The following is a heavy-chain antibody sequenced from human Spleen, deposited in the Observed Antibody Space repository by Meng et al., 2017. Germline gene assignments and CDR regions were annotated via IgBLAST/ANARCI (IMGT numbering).Heavy chain of an antibody. V-gene: IGHV3-15*01. CDR3: IGNDLGDY. CDR1: GFTFSNAW. J-gene: IGHJ4*02. D-gene: IGHD1-1*01. Sequence: GESLKISCAASGFTFSNAWMSWVRQAPGKGLEWVGRIKSKTDGETTDYAAPVKGRFTISRNDSQDTLYLQMNSRNTEDLAVFYCIGNDLGDYWGQGTLVTVSS. CDR2: IKSKTDGETT.